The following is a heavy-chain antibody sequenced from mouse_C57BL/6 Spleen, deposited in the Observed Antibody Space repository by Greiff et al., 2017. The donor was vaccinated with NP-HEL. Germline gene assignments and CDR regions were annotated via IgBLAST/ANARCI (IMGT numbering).Heavy chain of an antibody. D-gene: IGHD2-1*01. V-gene: IGHV3-1*01. CDR2: ISYSGST. J-gene: IGHJ3*01. CDR3: ARDGNYVIFAY. Sequence: EVKLMESGPGMVKPSQSLSLTCTVTGYSITSGYDWHWIRHFPGNKLEWMGYISYSGSTNYNPSLKSRISITHDTSKNHFFLKLNSVTTEDTATYYCARDGNYVIFAYWGQGTLVTVSA. CDR1: GYSITSGYD.